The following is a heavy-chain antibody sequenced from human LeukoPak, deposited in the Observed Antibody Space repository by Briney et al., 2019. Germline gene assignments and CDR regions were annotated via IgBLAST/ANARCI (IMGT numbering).Heavy chain of an antibody. D-gene: IGHD6-6*01. CDR2: INHSGST. CDR3: ARSPLGASYSSSSPDDY. V-gene: IGHV4-39*07. CDR1: GGSISSSSYY. Sequence: SETLSLTCTVSGGSISSSSYYWGWSRQPPVKGLEWIEKINHSGSTNYNPSLKSRVTLSVDTSNNQFSLKLSSVTAADTAVYYCARSPLGASYSSSSPDDYWGQGTLVTVSS. J-gene: IGHJ4*02.